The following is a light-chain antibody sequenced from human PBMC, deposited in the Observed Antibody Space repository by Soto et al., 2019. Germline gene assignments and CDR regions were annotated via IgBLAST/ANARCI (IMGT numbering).Light chain of an antibody. CDR3: QQSSSSPHT. Sequence: DIQMTQSPSSLSASLGDRVTITCRASQTINNYLHWYQQRPGEAPKLLIYSASNLQTGVPPRFSGSGSGTHFTLTISSLQPEDCATYYCQQSSSSPHTFGQGTIVEIK. CDR2: SAS. CDR1: QTINNY. J-gene: IGKJ2*01. V-gene: IGKV1-39*01.